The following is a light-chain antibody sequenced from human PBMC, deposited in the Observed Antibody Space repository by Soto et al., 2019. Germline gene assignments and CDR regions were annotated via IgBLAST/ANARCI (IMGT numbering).Light chain of an antibody. Sequence: QTVVSQPPSASGTPGQRVTISCSGSNSNIGTDTVNWYQQLPGTAPKLLIYGNTQRPSGVPDRFSGSKSGTSASLAISGLQSEDEADYYCAAWDASVNGVVVGGGTKVTVL. V-gene: IGLV1-44*01. CDR1: NSNIGTDT. CDR2: GNT. J-gene: IGLJ2*01. CDR3: AAWDASVNGVV.